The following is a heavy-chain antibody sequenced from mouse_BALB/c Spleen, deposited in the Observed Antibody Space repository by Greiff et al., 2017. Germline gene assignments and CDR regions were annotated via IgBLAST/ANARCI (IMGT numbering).Heavy chain of an antibody. CDR2: INSNGGST. CDR1: GFTFSSYY. CDR3: ARRGGNYGGWYLDV. Sequence: DVKLVESGGGLVKLGGSLKLSCAASGFTFSSYYMSWVRQTPEKGLELVAAINSNGGSTYYPDTVKGRFTISRDNAKNTLYLQMSSLKSEDTALYYCARRGGNYGGWYLDVWGAGTTVTVSS. D-gene: IGHD2-1*01. V-gene: IGHV5-6-2*01. J-gene: IGHJ1*01.